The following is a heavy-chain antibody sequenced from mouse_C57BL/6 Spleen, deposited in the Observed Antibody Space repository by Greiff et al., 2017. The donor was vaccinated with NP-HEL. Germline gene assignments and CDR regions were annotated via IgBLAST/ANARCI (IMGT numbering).Heavy chain of an antibody. CDR2: IDPSDSYT. CDR3: ARGGTYYSKEGYYFDY. J-gene: IGHJ2*01. CDR1: GYTFTSYW. Sequence: QVQLQQPGAELVMPGASVKLSCKASGYTFTSYWMHWVKQRPGQGLEWIGEIDPSDSYTNYNQKFKGKSTLTVDKSSSTAYMQLSSLTSEDSAVYYCARGGTYYSKEGYYFDYWGQGTTLTVSS. D-gene: IGHD2-5*01. V-gene: IGHV1-69*01.